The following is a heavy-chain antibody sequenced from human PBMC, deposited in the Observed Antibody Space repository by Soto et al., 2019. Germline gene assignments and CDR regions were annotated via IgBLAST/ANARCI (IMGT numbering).Heavy chain of an antibody. J-gene: IGHJ4*02. V-gene: IGHV1-3*01. CDR2: INADDDGT. Sequence: GASVKVSCKASGYSYISYAIHWVRQAPGQGLEWMGWINADDDGTKYSQKFQGRITITRDTHASTIYLELSSLTSEDTAIYYCASTTGTYALEIWGQGTPVTVS. D-gene: IGHD1-1*01. CDR3: ASTTGTYALEI. CDR1: GYSYISYA.